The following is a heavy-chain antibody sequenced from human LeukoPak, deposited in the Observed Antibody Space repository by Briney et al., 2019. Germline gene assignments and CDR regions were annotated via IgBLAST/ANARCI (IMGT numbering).Heavy chain of an antibody. J-gene: IGHJ6*03. Sequence: ASVKVSCKASGYTFTSYGISWVRQATGQGLEWMGWMNPNSGNTGYAQKFQGRVTITRNTSISTAYMELSSLRSEDTAVYYCARATTGTVYYYYYMDVWGKGTTVTVSS. D-gene: IGHD4-17*01. CDR2: MNPNSGNT. V-gene: IGHV1-8*03. CDR1: GYTFTSYG. CDR3: ARATTGTVYYYYYMDV.